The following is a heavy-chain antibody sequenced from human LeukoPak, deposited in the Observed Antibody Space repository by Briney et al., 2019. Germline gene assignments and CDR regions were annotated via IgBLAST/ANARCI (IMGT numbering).Heavy chain of an antibody. CDR2: INTDGSST. CDR3: ARNPLVGATPYYFDC. CDR1: GFTFSSYW. V-gene: IGHV3-74*01. Sequence: PGGPLRLSCAASGFTFSSYWMHWVRQAPGKGLVWVSRINTDGSSTSYADSVKGRFTISRDNAKNTLYLQMNSLRAEDTAVYYCARNPLVGATPYYFDCWGQGTLVTVSS. D-gene: IGHD1-26*01. J-gene: IGHJ4*02.